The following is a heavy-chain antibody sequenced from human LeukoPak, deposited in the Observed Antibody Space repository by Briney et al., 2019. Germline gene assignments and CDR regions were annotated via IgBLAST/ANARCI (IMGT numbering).Heavy chain of an antibody. D-gene: IGHD1-1*01. CDR3: ARGGDTTGPTGWFDP. CDR1: GFTFSDYY. V-gene: IGHV3-11*06. Sequence: PGGSLRLSCAASGFTFSDYYMSWIRQAPGKGLEWVSYISSSSSYTNYADSVKGRFTISRDNAKNSLYLLMNGLRAEDTAVYYCARGGDTTGPTGWFDPWGQGSLVTVSS. CDR2: ISSSSSYT. J-gene: IGHJ5*02.